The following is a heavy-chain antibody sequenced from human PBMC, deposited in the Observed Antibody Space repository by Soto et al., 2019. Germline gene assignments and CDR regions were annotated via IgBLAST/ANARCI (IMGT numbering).Heavy chain of an antibody. CDR1: GNSISVHSYY. V-gene: IGHV4-39*01. J-gene: IGHJ5*02. CDR2: SYYSGTT. Sequence: DTLSLTCTVAGNSISVHSYYWSWLRQPPGKGLEWIGSSYYSGTTYFNPSLKSRASISVDTSKNEFSLSLSSVTAADTAVYYCTRRYNWNGNYYDPWGPGALVTVSS. CDR3: TRRYNWNGNYYDP. D-gene: IGHD1-20*01.